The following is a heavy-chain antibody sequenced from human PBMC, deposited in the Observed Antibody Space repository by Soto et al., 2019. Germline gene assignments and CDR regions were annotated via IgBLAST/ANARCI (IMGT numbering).Heavy chain of an antibody. Sequence: PGGSLRLSCAASGFTFSSYAMSWVRQAPGKGLEWVSAISGSGGSTYYADSVKGRFTISRDNSKNTLYLQMNSLRAEDTAVYYCAKDTSAAGVSGMDVWGQGTTVTVS. CDR1: GFTFSSYA. D-gene: IGHD2-2*01. V-gene: IGHV3-23*01. J-gene: IGHJ6*02. CDR2: ISGSGGST. CDR3: AKDTSAAGVSGMDV.